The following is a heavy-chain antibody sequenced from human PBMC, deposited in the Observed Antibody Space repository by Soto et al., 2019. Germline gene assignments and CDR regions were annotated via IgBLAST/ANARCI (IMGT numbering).Heavy chain of an antibody. CDR1: GGSISSGGYY. J-gene: IGHJ6*02. CDR2: IYYSGST. CDR3: ARGSLGQLDV. D-gene: IGHD3-10*01. Sequence: SETLSLTCTVSGGSISSGGYYWSWIRQHPGKGLEWIGYIYYSGSTYYNPSLKSRVTISVDTSKNQFSLKLSSVTAADTAVYYCARGSLGQLDVWGQGTTVTVSS. V-gene: IGHV4-31*03.